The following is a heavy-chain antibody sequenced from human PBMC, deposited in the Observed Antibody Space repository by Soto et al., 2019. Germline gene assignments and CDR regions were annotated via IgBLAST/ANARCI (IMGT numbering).Heavy chain of an antibody. Sequence: GASVKVSCKASGYTFTSYGISWVRQAIGKGLEWMGWISAYNGNTNYAQKLQGRVTMTTDTSTSTAYMELRSLRSDDTAVYYCARDHSSSWYSPPYYFDDWGQGTLVTVSS. CDR2: ISAYNGNT. CDR1: GYTFTSYG. V-gene: IGHV1-18*04. J-gene: IGHJ4*02. D-gene: IGHD6-13*01. CDR3: ARDHSSSWYSPPYYFDD.